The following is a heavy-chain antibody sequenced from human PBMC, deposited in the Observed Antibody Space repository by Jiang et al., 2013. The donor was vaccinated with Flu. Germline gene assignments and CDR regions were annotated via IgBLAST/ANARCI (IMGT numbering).Heavy chain of an antibody. CDR2: IYYSGST. D-gene: IGHD3-16*01. V-gene: IGHV4-39*01. Sequence: LLKPSETLSLTCTVSGGSISSSSYYWGWIRQPPGKGLEWIGSIYYSGSTYYNPSLKSRVTISVDTSKNQFSLKLSSVTAADTAVYYCARGLSSRWGITPWGQGTLVTVSS. CDR3: ARGLSSRWGITP. J-gene: IGHJ5*02. CDR1: GGSISSSSYY.